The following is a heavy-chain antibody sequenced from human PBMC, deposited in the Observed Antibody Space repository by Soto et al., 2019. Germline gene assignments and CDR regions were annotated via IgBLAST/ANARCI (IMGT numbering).Heavy chain of an antibody. CDR2: VSPDSGST. D-gene: IGHD3-3*01. CDR1: GYTFSGYD. V-gene: IGHV1-8*01. J-gene: IGHJ6*02. CDR3: ARATELRYVEWSVYRGGNYAMDV. Sequence: VQLVQSGAEVKTPGASVRVSCKASGYTFSGYDINWVRQATGQGLELMGWVSPDSGSTGYAGIFQGRVTMTWDRSTTTAYMDLSSLTSEDSAVYYCARATELRYVEWSVYRGGNYAMDVWGQGTTVTVSS.